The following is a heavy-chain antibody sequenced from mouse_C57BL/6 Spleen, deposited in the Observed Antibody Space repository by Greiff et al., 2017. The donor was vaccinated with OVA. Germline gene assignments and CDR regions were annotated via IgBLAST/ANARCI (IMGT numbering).Heavy chain of an antibody. V-gene: IGHV1-59*01. CDR3: ARWYYGDYAMDY. J-gene: IGHJ4*01. Sequence: QVQLKQPGAELVRPGTSVKLSCKASGYTFTSYWMHWVKQRPGQGLEWIGVIDPSDSYTNYNQKFKGKATLTVDTSSSTAYMQLSSLTSEDSAVYYCARWYYGDYAMDYWGQGTSVTVSS. CDR1: GYTFTSYW. D-gene: IGHD1-1*01. CDR2: IDPSDSYT.